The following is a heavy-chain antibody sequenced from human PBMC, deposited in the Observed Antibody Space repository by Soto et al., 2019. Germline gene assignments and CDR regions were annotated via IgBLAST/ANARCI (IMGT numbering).Heavy chain of an antibody. J-gene: IGHJ5*02. Sequence: SETLSLTCTVSGGSISSSSYYWGWIRQPPGKGLEWIGSIYYSGSTYYNPSLKNRVTISVDTSKNQISLKLSSVTAADTAVYNFARQEAYYDFWSGYRSNWFDPWGQGTLVTVSS. CDR3: ARQEAYYDFWSGYRSNWFDP. V-gene: IGHV4-39*01. D-gene: IGHD3-3*01. CDR2: IYYSGST. CDR1: GGSISSSSYY.